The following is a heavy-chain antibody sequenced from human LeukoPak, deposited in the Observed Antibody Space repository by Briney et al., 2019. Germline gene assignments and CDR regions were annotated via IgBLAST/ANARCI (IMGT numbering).Heavy chain of an antibody. J-gene: IGHJ5*02. Sequence: SETLSLTCTVSGGSISSYYWSWIRQPPGKGLEWIGFIYSGSTNYNPSLKSRVTISVDTSKNQFFLNLRSVTAADTAVYYCARVPRIEAGATGDWFDPWGQGTVVTVSS. V-gene: IGHV4-59*01. CDR1: GGSISSYY. CDR2: IYSGST. D-gene: IGHD6-13*01. CDR3: ARVPRIEAGATGDWFDP.